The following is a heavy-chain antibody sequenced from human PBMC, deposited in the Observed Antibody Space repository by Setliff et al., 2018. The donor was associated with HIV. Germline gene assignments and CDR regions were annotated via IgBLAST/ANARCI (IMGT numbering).Heavy chain of an antibody. D-gene: IGHD1-7*01. CDR3: AREGITGTTLHPY. Sequence: GGSLRLSCAASGFTFSSYEMDWFRQAPGKGLEWVSYITGSSDNIYYADSVKGRFTISRDNAKNSLYLQMNTLMAEDTAVYYCAREGITGTTLHPYWGQGTLVTVSS. J-gene: IGHJ4*02. CDR1: GFTFSSYE. CDR2: ITGSSDNI. V-gene: IGHV3-48*03.